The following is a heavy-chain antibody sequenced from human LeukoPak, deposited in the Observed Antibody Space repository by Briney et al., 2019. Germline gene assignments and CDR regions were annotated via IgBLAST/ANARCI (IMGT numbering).Heavy chain of an antibody. J-gene: IGHJ5*02. D-gene: IGHD6-13*01. Sequence: GGSLRLSCAASGFTFSSYSMNWVRQAPGKGLEWVSSISSSSSYIYYADSVKGRFTISRDNAKNSLYLQMNSLRAEDTAVYYCARERAAADSDNNWFDPRGQGTLVTVSS. CDR2: ISSSSSYI. V-gene: IGHV3-21*01. CDR1: GFTFSSYS. CDR3: ARERAAADSDNNWFDP.